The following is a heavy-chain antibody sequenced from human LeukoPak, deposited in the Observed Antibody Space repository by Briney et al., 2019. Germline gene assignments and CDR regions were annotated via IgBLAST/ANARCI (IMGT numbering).Heavy chain of an antibody. CDR1: GYSISSGYY. V-gene: IGHV4-38-2*01. CDR3: ARSSYSGNNWFDP. J-gene: IGHJ5*02. CDR2: IYHSGST. D-gene: IGHD1-26*01. Sequence: PSETLSLTCAVSGYSISSGYYWGWIRQPPGKGLEWIGSIYHSGSTYYNPSLKSRVTISVDTSKNQFSLKLSSVTAADMAVYYCARSSYSGNNWFDPWGQGTLVTVSS.